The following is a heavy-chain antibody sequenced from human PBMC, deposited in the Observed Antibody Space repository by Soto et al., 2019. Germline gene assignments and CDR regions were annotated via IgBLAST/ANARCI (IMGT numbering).Heavy chain of an antibody. CDR3: ARASGVAAFYYFDY. V-gene: IGHV3-66*01. Sequence: GGSLRLSCAASGFTVSSNYMSWVRQAPGKGLEWVSVIYGGGRTYYADSVKGRFTISRDNSKNTLYLQMNSLRAEDTAVYYCARASGVAAFYYFDYWGQGTLVTVSS. J-gene: IGHJ4*02. D-gene: IGHD2-15*01. CDR1: GFTVSSNY. CDR2: IYGGGRT.